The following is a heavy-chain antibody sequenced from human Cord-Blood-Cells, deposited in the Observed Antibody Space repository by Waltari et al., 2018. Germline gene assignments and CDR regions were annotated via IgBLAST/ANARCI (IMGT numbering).Heavy chain of an antibody. CDR1: GFTFDDYA. D-gene: IGHD6-13*01. J-gene: IGHJ3*02. Sequence: EVQLVESGGGLVQPGRYLRLSCAASGFTFDDYAMHWVRQAPGKGLELVSGISWNSGSIGYADSVKGRFTISRDNAKNSLYLQMNSLRAEDTALYYCAKSRSSWPDAFDIWGQGTMVTVSS. V-gene: IGHV3-9*01. CDR3: AKSRSSWPDAFDI. CDR2: ISWNSGSI.